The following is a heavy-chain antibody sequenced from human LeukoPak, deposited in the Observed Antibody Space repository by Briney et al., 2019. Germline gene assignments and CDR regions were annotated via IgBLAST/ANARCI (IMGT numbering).Heavy chain of an antibody. V-gene: IGHV4-34*01. CDR3: ARADLFVVVPAALPRDAFDI. D-gene: IGHD2-2*01. Sequence: SETLSLTCAVYGGSFSGYYWSWIRQPPGKGLEWIGEINHSGSTNYNPSLKSRVTISVDTSKNQFSLKLSSVTAADTAVYYCARADLFVVVPAALPRDAFDIWGQGTMVTVSS. J-gene: IGHJ3*02. CDR2: INHSGST. CDR1: GGSFSGYY.